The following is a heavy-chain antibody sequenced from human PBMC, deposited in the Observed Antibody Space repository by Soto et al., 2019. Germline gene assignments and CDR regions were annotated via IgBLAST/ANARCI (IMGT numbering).Heavy chain of an antibody. CDR1: GFTFSSYG. Sequence: GGSLRLSCAASGFTFSSYGMHWVRQAPGKGLEWVSYISSSSSTIYYADSVKGRFTISRDNAKNSLYLQMNSLRDEDTAVYYCAGARVVVTAKFYAFDIWGQGTMVTVSS. J-gene: IGHJ3*02. D-gene: IGHD2-21*02. V-gene: IGHV3-48*02. CDR3: AGARVVVTAKFYAFDI. CDR2: ISSSSSTI.